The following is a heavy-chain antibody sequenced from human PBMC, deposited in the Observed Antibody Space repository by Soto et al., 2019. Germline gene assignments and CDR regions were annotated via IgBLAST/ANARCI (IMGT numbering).Heavy chain of an antibody. V-gene: IGHV5-51*01. Sequence: GESLKISCKGSEYSFSSHWIAWVRQMPGKGLEWMGTIYPGDSDTRYSPSFEGRVSMSADESISTAYLQWGSLQASDTAIYYCARGATYNSYWNLDLWGRGTLVTVSS. CDR1: EYSFSSHW. CDR2: IYPGDSDT. D-gene: IGHD1-1*01. J-gene: IGHJ2*01. CDR3: ARGATYNSYWNLDL.